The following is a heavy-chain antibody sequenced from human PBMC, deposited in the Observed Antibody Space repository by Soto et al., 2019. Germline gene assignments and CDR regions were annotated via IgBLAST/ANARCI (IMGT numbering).Heavy chain of an antibody. CDR2: ISAAGDP. J-gene: IGHJ6*02. V-gene: IGHV3-13*05. CDR1: GFTFRNYD. D-gene: IGHD5-18*01. CDR3: ARTDSDFYGLDV. Sequence: EVQLVESGGGLVQPGGSLRLSCEASGFTFRNYDMHWVRQGTGKGLEWVSGISAAGDPAYADSVEGRFTISRENAQNSFFLQMNSLRVGDTAVYYCARTDSDFYGLDVWGQGTTVIVSS.